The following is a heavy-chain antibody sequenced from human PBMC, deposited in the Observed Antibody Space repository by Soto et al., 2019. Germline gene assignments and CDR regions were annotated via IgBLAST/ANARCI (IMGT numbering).Heavy chain of an antibody. Sequence: SGKGSCKASGGTFSSYASSWVRQAPGQGLEWMGGIIPIFGTANYAQKFQGRVTITADESTSTAYMELSSLRSEDTAVYYCARAREGFLEWLSYYYYYGMDVWGQGTTVTVSS. D-gene: IGHD3-3*01. CDR3: ARAREGFLEWLSYYYYYGMDV. CDR1: GGTFSSYA. CDR2: IIPIFGTA. V-gene: IGHV1-69*13. J-gene: IGHJ6*02.